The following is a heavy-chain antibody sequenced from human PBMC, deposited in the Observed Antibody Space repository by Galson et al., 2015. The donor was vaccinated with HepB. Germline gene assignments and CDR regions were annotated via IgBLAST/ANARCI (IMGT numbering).Heavy chain of an antibody. V-gene: IGHV1-46*01. D-gene: IGHD2-2*01. CDR3: AGDLYCSSTSCDNWFDP. CDR1: GYTFTSYY. CDR2: INPSGGST. Sequence: SCKASGYTFTSYYMHWVRQAPGQGLEWMGIINPSGGSTSYAQKFQGRVTMTRDTSTSTVYMELSSLRSEDTAVYYCAGDLYCSSTSCDNWFDPWGQGTLVTVSS. J-gene: IGHJ5*02.